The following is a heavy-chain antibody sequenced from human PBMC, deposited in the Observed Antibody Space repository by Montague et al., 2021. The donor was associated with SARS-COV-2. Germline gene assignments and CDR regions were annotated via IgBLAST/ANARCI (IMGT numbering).Heavy chain of an antibody. D-gene: IGHD6-19*01. CDR1: GFTFSTYA. CDR3: AKDLEQWLVGRDYFDY. CDR2: VSSIGGST. J-gene: IGHJ4*02. Sequence: SLRLSCAASGFTFSTYAMSWVRQAPGKGLEWVSPVSSIGGSTFYADSVKGRSTVSRDNSKNTLYLQMNSLRAEDTAVYYCAKDLEQWLVGRDYFDYWGQGTLVTVSS. V-gene: IGHV3-23*01.